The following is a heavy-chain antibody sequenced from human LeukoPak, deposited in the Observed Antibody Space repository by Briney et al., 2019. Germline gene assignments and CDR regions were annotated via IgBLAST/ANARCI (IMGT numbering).Heavy chain of an antibody. Sequence: GGSLKLSCAATGFTVSNNYMSWVRQAPGKGLEWVSTIGISAGSTYYADAVKGRFTISRDNSKKTVILQMNRLRVEDTAVYYCAKDRWEITIGDAFGSWGQGTKVAVSS. CDR2: IGISAGST. CDR3: AKDRWEITIGDAFGS. CDR1: GFTVSNNY. V-gene: IGHV3-23*01. D-gene: IGHD3-3*01. J-gene: IGHJ3*01.